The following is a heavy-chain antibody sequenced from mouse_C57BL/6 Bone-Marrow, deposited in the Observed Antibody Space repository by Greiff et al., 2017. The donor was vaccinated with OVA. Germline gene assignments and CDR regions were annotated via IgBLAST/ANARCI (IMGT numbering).Heavy chain of an antibody. CDR3: ANYDGYSWFAY. CDR2: ISDGGSYT. CDR1: GFTFSSYA. V-gene: IGHV5-4*03. D-gene: IGHD2-3*01. J-gene: IGHJ3*01. Sequence: EVKLVESGGGLVKPGGSLKLSCAASGFTFSSYAMSWVRQTPEKRLEWVATISDGGSYTYYPANVKGRFTISRDNAKNNLYLQMSHLKSEDTAMYYCANYDGYSWFAYWGQGTLVTVSA.